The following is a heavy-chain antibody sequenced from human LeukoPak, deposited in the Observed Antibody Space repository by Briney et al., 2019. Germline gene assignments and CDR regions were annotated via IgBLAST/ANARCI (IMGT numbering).Heavy chain of an antibody. CDR3: ARDFMITVGGATPFDY. D-gene: IGHD3-16*01. J-gene: IGHJ4*02. Sequence: GGSLRLSCAASGFTFSSYAMSWVRQAPGKGLEWVSAISGSGGSTYYADSVKGRFTISRDNAKNSLYLQMNSLRAEDTAVYYCARDFMITVGGATPFDYWGQGTLVTVSS. CDR1: GFTFSSYA. V-gene: IGHV3-23*01. CDR2: ISGSGGST.